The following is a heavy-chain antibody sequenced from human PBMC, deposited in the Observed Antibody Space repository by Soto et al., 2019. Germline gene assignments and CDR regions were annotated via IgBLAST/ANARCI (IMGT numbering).Heavy chain of an antibody. Sequence: QVQLVESGGGVVQPGRSLRLSCAASGFTFSSYAMHWVRQAPGKGLEWVAVISYDGSNKYYADSVKGRFTISRDNSKNTLYLQMNSLRAEVSAVYYCARDPDYGDDYFDSWGQGSLVTVSS. J-gene: IGHJ4*02. CDR2: ISYDGSNK. CDR1: GFTFSSYA. D-gene: IGHD4-17*01. CDR3: ARDPDYGDDYFDS. V-gene: IGHV3-30-3*01.